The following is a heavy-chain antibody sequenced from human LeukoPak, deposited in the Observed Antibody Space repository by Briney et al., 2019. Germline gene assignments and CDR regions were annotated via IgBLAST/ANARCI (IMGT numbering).Heavy chain of an antibody. J-gene: IGHJ5*02. CDR2: MNPNSGNT. CDR3: ARSRAVRRGWYNWFDP. CDR1: GYTFSSYH. V-gene: IGHV1-8*02. D-gene: IGHD6-19*01. Sequence: ASVKVSCKASGYTFSSYHLHWVRQAPGQGLEWMGWMNPNSGNTGYAQKFQGRVTMTRNTSISTAYMELSSLRSEDTAVYYCARSRAVRRGWYNWFDPWGQGTLVTVSS.